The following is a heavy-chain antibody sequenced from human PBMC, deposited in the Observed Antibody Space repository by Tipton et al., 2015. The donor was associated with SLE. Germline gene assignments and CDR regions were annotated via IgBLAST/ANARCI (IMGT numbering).Heavy chain of an antibody. V-gene: IGHV4-4*07. D-gene: IGHD1-1*01. J-gene: IGHJ3*02. Sequence: TLSLTCTVSGGSISAYYWSWIRQPAGKGLEWIGRIYSSGNTNYNPSLKSRVTLSVDTSKNQFSLRLTSVTAADTAVYYCARHKTATRAFDIWDQGTMVTVSS. CDR1: GGSISAYY. CDR3: ARHKTATRAFDI. CDR2: IYSSGNT.